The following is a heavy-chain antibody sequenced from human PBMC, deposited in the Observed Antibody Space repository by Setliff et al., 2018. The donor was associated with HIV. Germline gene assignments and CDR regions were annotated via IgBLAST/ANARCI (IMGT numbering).Heavy chain of an antibody. J-gene: IGHJ3*02. V-gene: IGHV4-4*07. Sequence: SETLSLTCSVSGGSMSPYYWTWIRQPAGRGLGWIGRIYPTGSTIYNPSLRSRVTMSVDTSKNQFSLRLSSVTAADTAVYYCARVFPPIRGAPFGTPPGAFDIWGQGTMVTVS. CDR3: ARVFPPIRGAPFGTPPGAFDI. D-gene: IGHD2-15*01. CDR1: GGSMSPYY. CDR2: IYPTGST.